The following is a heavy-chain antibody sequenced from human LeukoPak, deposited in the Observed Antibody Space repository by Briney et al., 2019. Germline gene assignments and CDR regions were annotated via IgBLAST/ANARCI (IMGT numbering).Heavy chain of an antibody. CDR1: GDSISSFY. Sequence: SEPLSLTCTVCGDSISSFYWSWMRQAPRKGLDGIGFIYINGDTSYNPSLKDRATQSLGRSKNQFSLRLTSVTAADAAVYYCAKTARTFASWGPGPLVTVSS. D-gene: IGHD1-7*01. J-gene: IGHJ5*02. CDR3: AKTARTFAS. CDR2: IYINGDT. V-gene: IGHV4-4*09.